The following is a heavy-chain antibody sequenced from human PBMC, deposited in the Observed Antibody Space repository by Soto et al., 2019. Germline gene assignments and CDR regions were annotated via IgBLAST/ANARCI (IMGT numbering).Heavy chain of an antibody. Sequence: GGSLRLSCAAPGFTFSRYGMHWVRQTSGKGLESVAVISYDGGNEYYADSVKGRFTISRDNPKNTLYLQMNSLRPEDTAVYYCAGSPYGGPWYHYAMDVWGQGTTVTVSS. CDR2: ISYDGGNE. CDR1: GFTFSRYG. CDR3: AGSPYGGPWYHYAMDV. V-gene: IGHV3-30*03. J-gene: IGHJ6*02. D-gene: IGHD4-17*01.